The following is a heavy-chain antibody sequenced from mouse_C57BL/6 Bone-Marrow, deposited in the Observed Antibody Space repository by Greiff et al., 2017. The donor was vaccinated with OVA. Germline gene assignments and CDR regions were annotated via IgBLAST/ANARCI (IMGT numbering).Heavy chain of an antibody. V-gene: IGHV1-81*01. CDR2: IYPRSGNT. CDR1: GYTFTSYG. CDR3: ARGPPYYGSSYYYAMDY. Sequence: VQLQESGAELARPGASVKLSCKASGYTFTSYGISWVKQRTGQGLEWIGEIYPRSGNTYYNEKFKGKATLTADKSSSTAYMELRSLTSEDSAVYFCARGPPYYGSSYYYAMDYWGQGTSVTVSS. D-gene: IGHD1-1*01. J-gene: IGHJ4*01.